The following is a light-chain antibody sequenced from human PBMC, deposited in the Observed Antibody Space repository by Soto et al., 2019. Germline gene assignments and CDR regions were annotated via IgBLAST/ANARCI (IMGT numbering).Light chain of an antibody. CDR1: QSLLHITGETF. CDR3: MQSTQLPPT. V-gene: IGKV2D-29*02. J-gene: IGKJ5*01. CDR2: EVS. Sequence: DVVMTQTPLSLSVAPGQPASISCKSSQSLLHITGETFLFWYLQKPGQSPQLLIYEVSTRVSGVPDRVSGSGLGTDFTLEISRVETDDVGIYYCMQSTQLPPTFGQGTRL.